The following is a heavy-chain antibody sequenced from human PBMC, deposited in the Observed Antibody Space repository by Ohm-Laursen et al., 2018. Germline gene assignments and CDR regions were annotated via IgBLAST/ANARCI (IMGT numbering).Heavy chain of an antibody. J-gene: IGHJ3*02. CDR3: ATGYSYGYSGDAFDI. V-gene: IGHV3-48*01. CDR2: ISSSSSTI. D-gene: IGHD5-18*01. CDR1: GFTFSSYS. Sequence: SLRLSCAASGFTFSSYSMNWVRQAPGKGLEWVSYISSSSSTIYYADSVKGRFTISRDNAKNSLYLQMNSLRAEDTAVYYCATGYSYGYSGDAFDIWGQGTMVTVSS.